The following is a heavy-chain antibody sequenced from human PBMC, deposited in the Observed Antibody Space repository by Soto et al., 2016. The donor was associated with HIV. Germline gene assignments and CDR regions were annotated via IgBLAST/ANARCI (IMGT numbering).Heavy chain of an antibody. J-gene: IGHJ4*02. V-gene: IGHV3-74*01. CDR1: GFTFKNYW. Sequence: EGQLVESGGGLIQPGRSLRLSCAASGFTFKNYWMHWVRQSPGKGLMWISHINNDGSSTNYADSVKGRFIVFRDNAKNILSLQMNRLEVDDTAVYCCVRDLMTGYNIRPTSDYWGQGTMVVVSS. D-gene: IGHD2-15*01. CDR2: INNDGSST. CDR3: VRDLMTGYNIRPTSDY.